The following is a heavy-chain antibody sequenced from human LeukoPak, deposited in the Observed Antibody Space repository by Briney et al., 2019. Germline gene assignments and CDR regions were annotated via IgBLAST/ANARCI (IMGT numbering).Heavy chain of an antibody. J-gene: IGHJ2*01. CDR3: ARGPGYSYGYAPPLFSYWYFDL. D-gene: IGHD5-18*01. V-gene: IGHV4-59*01. CDR1: GGSISGYY. Sequence: SETLSLTCTVSGGSISGYYWSWIRQPPGKGLEWIGYIYYSGSTNYNPSLKSRVTISVDTSKNQFSLKLSSVTAADTAVYYCARGPGYSYGYAPPLFSYWYFDLWGRGTLVTVSS. CDR2: IYYSGST.